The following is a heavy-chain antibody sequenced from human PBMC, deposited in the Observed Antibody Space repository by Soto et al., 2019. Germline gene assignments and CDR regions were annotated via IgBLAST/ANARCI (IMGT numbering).Heavy chain of an antibody. CDR1: GFSFSDSG. CDR3: ARGGGSFSY. J-gene: IGHJ4*02. Sequence: EVQLVESGGGQVKPGGCLRLSCVASGFSFSDSGMHWVRQAPGKGLEWVSSITSSSSHISYADSVKGRFTISRDNAQKSLYLEVNSLRPEDTAVYYCARGGGSFSYWGQGTLVTVSS. D-gene: IGHD1-26*01. V-gene: IGHV3-21*01. CDR2: ITSSSSHI.